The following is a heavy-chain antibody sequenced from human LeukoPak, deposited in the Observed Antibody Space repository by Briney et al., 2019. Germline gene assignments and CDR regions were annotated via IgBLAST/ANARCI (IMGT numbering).Heavy chain of an antibody. CDR2: IYYSGST. D-gene: IGHD3-3*01. Sequence: SETLSLTCTVSGGSISSYYWSWIRQPPGKGLEWIGYIYYSGSTNYNPSLKSRVTISVDTSKNQFSLKLSSVTAADTAVYYCARGQRAHVEWSNYMDVWGKGTTVIVSS. CDR1: GGSISSYY. V-gene: IGHV4-59*01. CDR3: ARGQRAHVEWSNYMDV. J-gene: IGHJ6*03.